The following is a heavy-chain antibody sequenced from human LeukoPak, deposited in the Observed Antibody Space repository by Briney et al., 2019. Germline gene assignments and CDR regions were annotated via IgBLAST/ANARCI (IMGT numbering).Heavy chain of an antibody. V-gene: IGHV3-30-3*01. CDR2: ISYVGNNK. CDR1: GFTFSSYA. Sequence: GRSLRLSCAASGFTFSSYAMHWVRQAPGKGLEWMAVISYVGNNKYYADSVKGRFTISRDNSKNTLYLQMNSLRPEDAAVYYCARDRGGYSVTSYDEYDYWGQGTLVTVSS. D-gene: IGHD1-26*01. CDR3: ARDRGGYSVTSYDEYDY. J-gene: IGHJ4*02.